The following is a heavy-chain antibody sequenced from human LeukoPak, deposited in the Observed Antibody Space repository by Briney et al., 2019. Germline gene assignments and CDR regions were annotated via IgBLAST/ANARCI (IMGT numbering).Heavy chain of an antibody. CDR1: GYTFTSYG. V-gene: IGHV1-18*01. D-gene: IGHD3-22*01. CDR3: ARENYDSSGYYGFDY. J-gene: IGHJ4*02. Sequence: VSVKVSCKASGYTFTSYGISWVRQAPGQGLEWMGWISAYNGNTNYAQKLQGRVTMTTDTSTSTAYMELRSLRSDDTAVYYCARENYDSSGYYGFDYWGQGTLVTVSS. CDR2: ISAYNGNT.